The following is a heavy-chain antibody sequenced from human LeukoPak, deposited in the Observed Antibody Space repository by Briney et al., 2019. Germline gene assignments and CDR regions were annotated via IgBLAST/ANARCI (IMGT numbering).Heavy chain of an antibody. CDR2: IYTSGST. Sequence: SETLSLTCTVSGGSISSYYWSWIRQPAGKGLEWIGRIYTSGSTNYNPSLKSRVTMSVDTSKNQFSLELSSVTAADTAVYYCARVSGGAYCGGDCYLTLDYWGQGTLVTVSS. V-gene: IGHV4-4*07. CDR1: GGSISSYY. J-gene: IGHJ4*02. CDR3: ARVSGGAYCGGDCYLTLDY. D-gene: IGHD2-21*02.